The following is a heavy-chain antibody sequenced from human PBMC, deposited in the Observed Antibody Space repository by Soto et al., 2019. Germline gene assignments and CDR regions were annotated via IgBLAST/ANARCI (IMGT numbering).Heavy chain of an antibody. V-gene: IGHV3-74*01. J-gene: IGHJ4*02. CDR3: ARSRYSGSQWDY. Sequence: PGGSLRLSCAASGFTLSTYWMHWARQVPGKGLVWVSRISTDGSVIHYADSVKGRFTISRDNAKNTLYLQMNSLRDEDTAVYYCARSRYSGSQWDYWGQGTLVTVSS. CDR2: ISTDGSVI. CDR1: GFTLSTYW. D-gene: IGHD1-26*01.